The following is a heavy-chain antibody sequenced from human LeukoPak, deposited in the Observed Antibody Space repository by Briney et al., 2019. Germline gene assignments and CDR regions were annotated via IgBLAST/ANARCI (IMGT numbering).Heavy chain of an antibody. V-gene: IGHV4-30-2*02. CDR1: GGSISSGGYY. D-gene: IGHD3-10*01. Sequence: PSQTLSLTCTVSGGSISSGGYYWSWIRQPPGKGLEWIGYIYHSGSTYYNPSLKSRVTISVDRSKNQFSLKLSSVTAADTAVYYCAGGSGGTGGAFDIWGQGTMVTVSS. CDR3: AGGSGGTGGAFDI. J-gene: IGHJ3*02. CDR2: IYHSGST.